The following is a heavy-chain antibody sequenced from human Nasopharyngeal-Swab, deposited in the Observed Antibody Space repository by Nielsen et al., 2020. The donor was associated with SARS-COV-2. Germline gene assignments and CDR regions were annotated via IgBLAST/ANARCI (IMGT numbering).Heavy chain of an antibody. CDR2: ISSSSSTM. V-gene: IGHV3-48*02. Sequence: WIRQPPGKGLEWVSYISSSSSTMYYADSVKGRFTISRDNAKNSLYLQMNSLRDEDTAIYYCARDSSLVRGLMPPCDYWGQGTLVTVSS. D-gene: IGHD3-10*01. J-gene: IGHJ4*02. CDR3: ARDSSLVRGLMPPCDY.